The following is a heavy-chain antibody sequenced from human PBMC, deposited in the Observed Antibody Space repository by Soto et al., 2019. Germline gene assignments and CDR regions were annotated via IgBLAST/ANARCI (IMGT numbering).Heavy chain of an antibody. CDR3: AREGLVLVPTTVNSDYYYYAMDV. Sequence: ASVKVSCKASGGTFGSNAISWVRQAPGQGLEWMGIINPSGGSTNYAQKFQGRVTITADESTSTAYMELSSLRSEDTAVYYCAREGLVLVPTTVNSDYYYYAMDVWGQGITVTVSS. D-gene: IGHD2-2*01. CDR1: GGTFGSNA. J-gene: IGHJ6*02. CDR2: INPSGGST. V-gene: IGHV1-69*11.